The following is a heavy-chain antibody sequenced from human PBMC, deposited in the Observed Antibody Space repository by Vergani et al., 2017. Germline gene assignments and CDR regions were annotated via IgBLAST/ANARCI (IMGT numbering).Heavy chain of an antibody. CDR2: IIPIFGTA. D-gene: IGHD2-2*01. CDR1: GGTFNSYA. Sequence: QVQLVQSGAEVKKPGSSVKVSCKASGGTFNSYAISWVRQAPGQGLEWMGTIIPIFGTANYAQKFQGRVTITADESTSTAYMELSSLRSEDTAVYYCARDQEGYCSSTSCYWGWYFDLWGRGTLVTVSS. J-gene: IGHJ2*01. CDR3: ARDQEGYCSSTSCYWGWYFDL. V-gene: IGHV1-69*15.